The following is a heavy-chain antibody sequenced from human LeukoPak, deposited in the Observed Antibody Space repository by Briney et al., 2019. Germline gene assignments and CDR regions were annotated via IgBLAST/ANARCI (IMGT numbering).Heavy chain of an antibody. Sequence: PGGSLRLSCAASGFTFSSYGMHWVRQAPGKGLEWVAVIWYDGSNKYYADSVKGRFTISRDNSKNTPYLQMNSLRAEDTAVYYCARETWAAARYFDYWGQGTLVTVSS. CDR2: IWYDGSNK. D-gene: IGHD6-13*01. CDR3: ARETWAAARYFDY. V-gene: IGHV3-33*01. CDR1: GFTFSSYG. J-gene: IGHJ4*02.